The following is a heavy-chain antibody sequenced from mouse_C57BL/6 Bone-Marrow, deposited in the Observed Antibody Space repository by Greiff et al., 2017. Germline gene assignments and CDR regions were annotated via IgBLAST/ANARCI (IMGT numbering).Heavy chain of an antibody. V-gene: IGHV1-7*01. J-gene: IGHJ4*01. D-gene: IGHD2-3*01. CDR2: INPSSGYT. CDR3: ARWWLLLYYAMDY. Sequence: VQLQQSGAELAKPGASVKLSCKASGYTFTSYWMHWVKQRPGQGLEWIGYINPSSGYTKYNQKFKDKATLTADKSSSTAYMQLSSLTYEDSAVYYCARWWLLLYYAMDYWGQGTSVTVSS. CDR1: GYTFTSYW.